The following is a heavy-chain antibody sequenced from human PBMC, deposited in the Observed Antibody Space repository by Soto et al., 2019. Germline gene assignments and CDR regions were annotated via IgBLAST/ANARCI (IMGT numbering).Heavy chain of an antibody. V-gene: IGHV3-48*01. D-gene: IGHD3-22*01. J-gene: IGHJ5*02. CDR2: IRRHTSVT. CDR3: RKVADSCYYTVDR. Sequence: EVQLVESGGMLVQPGGSLRLSCAASGLTLSTSSMNWVRQAPGKGLEWISYIRRHTSVTAYADSVKGRFTISRDSAKNSLYLQMDSLRVEDTAVYYCRKVADSCYYTVDRWGQGTLVTVSS. CDR1: GLTLSTSS.